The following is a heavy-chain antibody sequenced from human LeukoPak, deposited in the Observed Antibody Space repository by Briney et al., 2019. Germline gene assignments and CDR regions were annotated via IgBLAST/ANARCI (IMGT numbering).Heavy chain of an antibody. J-gene: IGHJ5*02. CDR3: ARVLRYHGSGSYREFDP. CDR1: GGSFSGYS. V-gene: IGHV4-30-2*01. Sequence: KPSETLSLTCAVYGGSFSGYSWSWIRQPPGKGLGWIGYIYHSGSTYYNPSLKSRVTISVDRSKNQFSLKLSSVTAADTAVYYCARVLRYHGSGSYREFDPWGQGTLVTVSS. D-gene: IGHD3-10*01. CDR2: IYHSGST.